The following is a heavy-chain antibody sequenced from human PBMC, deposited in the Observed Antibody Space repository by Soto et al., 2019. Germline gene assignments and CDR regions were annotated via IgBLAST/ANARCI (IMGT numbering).Heavy chain of an antibody. CDR1: GFTVSSNY. V-gene: IGHV3-66*01. J-gene: IGHJ6*03. CDR3: ARDPTPVTETFYYYYMDV. Sequence: GGSLRLSCAASGFTVSSNYMSWVRQAPGKGLEWVSVIYSGGSTYYADSVKGRFTISRDNSKNTLYLQMNSLRAEDTAVYYCARDPTPVTETFYYYYMDVWGKGTTVTVSS. CDR2: IYSGGST. D-gene: IGHD4-17*01.